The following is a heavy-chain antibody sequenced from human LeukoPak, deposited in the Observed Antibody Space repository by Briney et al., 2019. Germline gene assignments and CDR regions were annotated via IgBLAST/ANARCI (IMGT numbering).Heavy chain of an antibody. CDR3: AKDRAFDIVVEMDV. V-gene: IGHV3-9*01. D-gene: IGHD2-15*01. CDR1: GFTFDDYA. J-gene: IGHJ6*04. Sequence: SLRLSCAASGFTFDDYAMHWVRQAPGKGLEWVSGISWNSGSIGYADSVKGRFTISRDNAKNSLYLQMNSLRAEDTALYYRAKDRAFDIVVEMDVWGKGTTVTVSS. CDR2: ISWNSGSI.